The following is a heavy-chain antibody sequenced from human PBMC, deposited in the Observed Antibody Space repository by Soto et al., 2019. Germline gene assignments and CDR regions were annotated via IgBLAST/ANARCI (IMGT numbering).Heavy chain of an antibody. CDR3: ARNGAGSYYLYYYYYMDV. D-gene: IGHD3-10*01. CDR1: GFTFSSYW. V-gene: IGHV3-74*01. J-gene: IGHJ6*03. Sequence: GGSLRLSCAASGFTFSSYWMHWVRQAPGKGLVWVSRINSDGSSTSYADSVKGRFTISRDNAKNTLYLQMNSLRAEDTAVYYCARNGAGSYYLYYYYYMDVWGKGTTVTVSS. CDR2: INSDGSST.